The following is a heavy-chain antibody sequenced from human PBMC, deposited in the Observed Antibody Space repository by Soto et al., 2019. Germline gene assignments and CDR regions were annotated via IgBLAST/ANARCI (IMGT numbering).Heavy chain of an antibody. CDR1: GGTFSSYA. V-gene: IGHV1-69*06. D-gene: IGHD6-13*01. CDR2: IIPIFGTA. J-gene: IGHJ6*02. Sequence: QVQLVQSGAEVKKPGSSVKVSCKASGGTFSSYAISWVRQAPGQGLEWMGGIIPIFGTANYAQKFQGRVTITADKSTSTAYMELSSLRSEDTAVYYCATPKAAAGTNTRGSYYYGMDVWGQGTTVTVSS. CDR3: ATPKAAAGTNTRGSYYYGMDV.